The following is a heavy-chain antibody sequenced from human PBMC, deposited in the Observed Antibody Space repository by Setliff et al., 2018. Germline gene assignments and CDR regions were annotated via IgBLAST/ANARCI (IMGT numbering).Heavy chain of an antibody. CDR3: ARHDARGYYYYMDV. CDR1: GDSISSRPFY. Sequence: SETLSLTCTVSGDSISSRPFYWGWFRQPAGKGLEWIGHIHSSGTTYYNPSLKSPVTISIDTSKNQFSLKLSSVTAADTAIYYCARHDARGYYYYMDVWGEGTTVTVSS. V-gene: IGHV4-39*01. J-gene: IGHJ6*03. CDR2: IHSSGTT. D-gene: IGHD3-10*01.